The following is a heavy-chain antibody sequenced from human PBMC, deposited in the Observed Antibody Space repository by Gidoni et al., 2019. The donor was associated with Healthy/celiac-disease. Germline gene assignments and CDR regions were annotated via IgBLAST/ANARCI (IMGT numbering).Heavy chain of an antibody. Sequence: QVQLVESGGGVVQPGRSLRLSCAASGFTFSSYAMHWVRQAPGKGLEWVAVISYDGSNKYYADSVKGRFTISRDNSKNTLYLQMNSLRAEDTAVYYCARDRPGWGNDYWGQGTLVTVSS. D-gene: IGHD3-16*01. J-gene: IGHJ4*02. CDR2: ISYDGSNK. CDR3: ARDRPGWGNDY. CDR1: GFTFSSYA. V-gene: IGHV3-30-3*01.